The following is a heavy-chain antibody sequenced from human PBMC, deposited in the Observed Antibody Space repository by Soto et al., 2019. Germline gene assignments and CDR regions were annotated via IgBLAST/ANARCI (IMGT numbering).Heavy chain of an antibody. D-gene: IGHD2-8*01. J-gene: IGHJ6*02. CDR3: ARLIKQGSDYGMDV. V-gene: IGHV3-30*03. CDR1: GFPFSSYC. CDR2: ISYDGSNK. Sequence: GGALILSWAAPGFPFSSYCMHWVRPAPGKGLEWVAVISYDGSNKYYADSVKGRFTISRDNSKNTLYLQMNSLRAEDTAVYYCARLIKQGSDYGMDVWGQGTTVTVAS.